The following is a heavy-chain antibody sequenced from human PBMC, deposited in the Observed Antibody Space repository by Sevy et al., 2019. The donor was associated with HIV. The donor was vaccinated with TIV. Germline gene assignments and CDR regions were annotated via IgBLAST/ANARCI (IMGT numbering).Heavy chain of an antibody. V-gene: IGHV3-7*01. CDR3: ARLFYGSADY. CDR1: GFTFSSYW. CDR2: INQDGSET. Sequence: GGSLRLSCAASGFTFSSYWMSWVRQAPGKGLEWVATINQDGSETFYVDSVKGRFTISSHNPRKSLYLQMNSLNAEDTAVYYCARLFYGSADYWGQGTLVTVSS. J-gene: IGHJ4*02. D-gene: IGHD3-10*01.